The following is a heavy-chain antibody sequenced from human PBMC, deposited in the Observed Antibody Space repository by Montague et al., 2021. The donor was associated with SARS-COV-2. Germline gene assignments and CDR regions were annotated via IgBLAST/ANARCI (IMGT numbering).Heavy chain of an antibody. J-gene: IGHJ4*02. V-gene: IGHV4-61*02. CDR1: GGSISSGSYY. CDR2: IYTSGTT. D-gene: IGHD5-12*01. CDR3: ARAHSGSWAHLDN. Sequence: TLSLTCTVSGGSISSGSYYWSWTWQPAGKGLEWIGRIYTSGTTDYSFSLKSRVTISVDTSKNQFSLKLTSVTAADTAVYYCARAHSGSWAHLDNWGQGSLVTVSS.